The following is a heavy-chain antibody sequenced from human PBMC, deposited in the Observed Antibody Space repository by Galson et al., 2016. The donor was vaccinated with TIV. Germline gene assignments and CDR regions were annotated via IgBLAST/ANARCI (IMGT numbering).Heavy chain of an antibody. CDR1: GYTFTGNY. D-gene: IGHD4-17*01. J-gene: IGHJ6*02. CDR2: INPKSGDT. Sequence: SVKVSCKASGYTFTGNYMHWVRQAPGQGLEWMGWINPKSGDTSYAQKFQDWVNMTRDMSISKVYMELSRLRSDDTAVYYCARIVYGSSALDVWGQGTTVTVSS. CDR3: ARIVYGSSALDV. V-gene: IGHV1-2*04.